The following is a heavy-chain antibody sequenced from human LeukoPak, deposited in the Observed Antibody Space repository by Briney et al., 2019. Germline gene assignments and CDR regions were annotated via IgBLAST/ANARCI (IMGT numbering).Heavy chain of an antibody. V-gene: IGHV4-34*01. J-gene: IGHJ4*01. D-gene: IGHD3-9*01. CDR1: GGSFSGYY. Sequence: SETLSLTCAVYGGSFSGYYWSWIRQPPGEGLEWIGEINHSGSTNYNPSPKSRVPISVETSKNQFSLKLSSVTAVDTAVYYCASIYDIYHVPSEADYWGQGTLVTVSS. CDR2: INHSGST. CDR3: ASIYDIYHVPSEADY.